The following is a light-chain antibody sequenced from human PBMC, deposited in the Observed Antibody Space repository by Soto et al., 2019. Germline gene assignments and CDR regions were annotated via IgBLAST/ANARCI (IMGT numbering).Light chain of an antibody. CDR1: QRVNSNY. V-gene: IGKV3-20*01. Sequence: EIVVTQSPGTLSLSPGERATLSCRASQRVNSNYLAWYQHKPGQAPRLLSYGGSSRATGIPDRFSGSGSWTDFTLTIGRLEPEDSAVFYCQQYGLSPHTFGHGTKLEIK. CDR3: QQYGLSPHT. J-gene: IGKJ2*01. CDR2: GGS.